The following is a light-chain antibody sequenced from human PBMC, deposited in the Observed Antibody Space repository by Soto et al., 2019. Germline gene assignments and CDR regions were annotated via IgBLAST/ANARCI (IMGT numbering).Light chain of an antibody. J-gene: IGKJ1*01. CDR3: QQYNNWLG. CDR2: DAS. Sequence: EFVLTQSPGTLSLSPGERATLSCRASQTVRNNYLAWYQQKPGQAPRLLIYDASSRATGIPDRFSGGGSGTDFTLTISRLEPEDFAVYYCQQYNNWLGFGQGTKVDIK. CDR1: QTVRNNY. V-gene: IGKV3-20*01.